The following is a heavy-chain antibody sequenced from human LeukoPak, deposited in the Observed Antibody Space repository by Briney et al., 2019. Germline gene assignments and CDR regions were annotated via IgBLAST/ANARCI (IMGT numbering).Heavy chain of an antibody. J-gene: IGHJ6*02. V-gene: IGHV5-51*01. Sequence: GESLKISCKGSGYSFTSYWIGWVRQMPGKGLEWMGIIYPGDSDTGYSPSFQGQVTISADKSISTAYLQWSSLKASDTAMYYCARHRGIAVAGPPSYYYYGMDVWGQGTTVTVSS. D-gene: IGHD6-19*01. CDR1: GYSFTSYW. CDR3: ARHRGIAVAGPPSYYYYGMDV. CDR2: IYPGDSDT.